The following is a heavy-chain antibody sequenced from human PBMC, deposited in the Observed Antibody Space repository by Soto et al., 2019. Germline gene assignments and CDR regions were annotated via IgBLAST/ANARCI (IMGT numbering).Heavy chain of an antibody. V-gene: IGHV4-34*01. CDR1: GGSFSGYY. CDR2: INHSGST. D-gene: IGHD1-26*01. Sequence: SETLSLTCAVYGGSFSGYYWSWIRQPPGKGLEWIGEINHSGSTNYNPSLKSRVTISVDTSKNQFSLKLSSVTAADTAVYYCARELRYYYGMDVWGQGTTVTVSS. J-gene: IGHJ6*02. CDR3: ARELRYYYGMDV.